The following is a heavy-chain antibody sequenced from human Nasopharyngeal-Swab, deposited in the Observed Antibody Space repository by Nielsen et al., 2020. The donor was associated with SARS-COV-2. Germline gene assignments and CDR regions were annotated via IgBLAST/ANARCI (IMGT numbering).Heavy chain of an antibody. Sequence: GESLKISCAASGFTFSSYWMHWVRQAPGKGLVWVSRINSDGSSTSYADSVKGRFTISRDDSKNTGYLQMNSLRAEDTAVYYCARTFNLRGIAEAGNVGDLWGLGTMDIVSS. D-gene: IGHD6-19*01. J-gene: IGHJ3*01. CDR3: ARTFNLRGIAEAGNVGDL. CDR1: GFTFSSYW. V-gene: IGHV3-74*01. CDR2: INSDGSST.